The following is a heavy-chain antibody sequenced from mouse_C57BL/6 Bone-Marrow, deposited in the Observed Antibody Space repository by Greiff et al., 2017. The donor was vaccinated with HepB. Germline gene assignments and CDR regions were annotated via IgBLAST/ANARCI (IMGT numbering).Heavy chain of an antibody. J-gene: IGHJ3*01. V-gene: IGHV1-15*01. CDR2: IDPETGGT. CDR1: GYTFTDYE. CDR3: TLIYYDYPAWFAY. D-gene: IGHD2-4*01. Sequence: QVQLKESGAELVRPGASVTLSCKASGYTFTDYEMHWVKQTPVHGLEWIGAIDPETGGTAYNQKFKGKAILTADKSSSTAYMELRSLTSEDSAVYYCTLIYYDYPAWFAYWGRGTLVTVSA.